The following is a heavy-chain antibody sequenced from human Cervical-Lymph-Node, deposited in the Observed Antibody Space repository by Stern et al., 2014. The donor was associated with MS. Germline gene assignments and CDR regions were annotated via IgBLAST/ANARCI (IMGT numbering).Heavy chain of an antibody. CDR1: GGNLRNYG. CDR2: IIPMFGTA. V-gene: IGHV1-69*01. CDR3: ARDSLVGDTAEHYAMDV. Sequence: QVQLVQSGAEVKKPGSSVKVSCKASGGNLRNYGISCVRQAPGQGLEWMGGIIPMFGTANYAQKFQGRVTITADESTSTAYMELSGLRAEDTAMYYCARDSLVGDTAEHYAMDVWGQGTTVTVSS. J-gene: IGHJ6*02. D-gene: IGHD1-26*01.